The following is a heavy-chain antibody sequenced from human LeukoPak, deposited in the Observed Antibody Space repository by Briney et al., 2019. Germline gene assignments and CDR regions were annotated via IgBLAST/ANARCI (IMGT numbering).Heavy chain of an antibody. CDR3: ARVKSYYYDTSDKDAFDI. J-gene: IGHJ3*02. V-gene: IGHV1-2*02. CDR2: INPNRDGT. D-gene: IGHD3-22*01. Sequence: GASVKVSCKVSGYTLTELSMHWVRQAPGQGLEWMGWINPNRDGTNYAQKFQGRVTMTRDTSTSTVYMELSSLRSEDTAVYYCARVKSYYYDTSDKDAFDIWGQGTMVTVSS. CDR1: GYTLTELS.